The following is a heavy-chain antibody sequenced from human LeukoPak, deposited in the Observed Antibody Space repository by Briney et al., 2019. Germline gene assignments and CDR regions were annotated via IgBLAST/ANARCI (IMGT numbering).Heavy chain of an antibody. Sequence: GGSLRLSCAASGFTFSNAWMSWVCQAPGKGLEWVGRIKSKTDGGTTDYAAPVKGRFTISRDDSKNTLYLQMNSLKTEDTAVYYCTTDRCSSTSCRPTDYWGQGTLVTVSS. CDR3: TTDRCSSTSCRPTDY. J-gene: IGHJ4*02. CDR2: IKSKTDGGTT. V-gene: IGHV3-15*01. CDR1: GFTFSNAW. D-gene: IGHD2-2*01.